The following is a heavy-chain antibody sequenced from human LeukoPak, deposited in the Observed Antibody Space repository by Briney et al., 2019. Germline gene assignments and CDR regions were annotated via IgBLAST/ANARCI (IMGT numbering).Heavy chain of an antibody. J-gene: IGHJ4*02. D-gene: IGHD4-17*01. Sequence: PGRSLRLSCAASGFTFSSYAMHWVRQAPGKGLEGVAVISYDGSNKYYADSVKGRFTISRDNSKNTLYLQMNSLRAEDTAVYYCAKDVYGDYGGLDYWGQGTLVTVSS. CDR2: ISYDGSNK. CDR3: AKDVYGDYGGLDY. CDR1: GFTFSSYA. V-gene: IGHV3-30*04.